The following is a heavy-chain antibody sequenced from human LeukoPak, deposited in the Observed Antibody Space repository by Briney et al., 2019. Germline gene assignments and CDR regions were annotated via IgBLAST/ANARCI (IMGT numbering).Heavy chain of an antibody. V-gene: IGHV4-59*01. CDR1: GGSISSYY. CDR2: IYYSGST. Sequence: SETLSLTRTVSGGSISSYYWSWIRQPPGKGLEWIGYIYYSGSTNYNPSLKSRVTISVDTSKNQFSLKLSSVTAADTAVYYCARETAAAVFDYWGQGTLVTVSS. D-gene: IGHD6-13*01. J-gene: IGHJ4*02. CDR3: ARETAAAVFDY.